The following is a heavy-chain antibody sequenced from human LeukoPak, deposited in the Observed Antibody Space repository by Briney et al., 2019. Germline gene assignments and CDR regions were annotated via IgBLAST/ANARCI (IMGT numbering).Heavy chain of an antibody. CDR3: ARVPTYYYDSKNYYYFDY. V-gene: IGHV3-21*01. J-gene: IGHJ4*02. Sequence: GGSLRLSCTASGLTFSTSGFNWVRQTPGKGLEWVASISTSSSYIYYADSVKGRFTISRDNAKNSLYLQMNSLRAEDTAVYYCARVPTYYYDSKNYYYFDYWGLGTLVTVSS. D-gene: IGHD3-22*01. CDR1: GLTFSTSG. CDR2: ISTSSSYI.